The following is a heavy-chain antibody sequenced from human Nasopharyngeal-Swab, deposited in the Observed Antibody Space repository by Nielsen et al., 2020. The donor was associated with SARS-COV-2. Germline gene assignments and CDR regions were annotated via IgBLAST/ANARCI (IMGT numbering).Heavy chain of an antibody. J-gene: IGHJ4*02. D-gene: IGHD6-13*01. CDR1: GFTFSSYS. V-gene: IGHV3-21*01. CDR2: ISSSSSYI. Sequence: GGSLRLSCAASGFTFSSYSMNWVRQAPGKGLEWVSSISSSSSYIYYADSVKGRFTISTDNAKNSLYLQMNSLRAEDTAVYYCARADSSSWYFDYWGQGTLVTVSS. CDR3: ARADSSSWYFDY.